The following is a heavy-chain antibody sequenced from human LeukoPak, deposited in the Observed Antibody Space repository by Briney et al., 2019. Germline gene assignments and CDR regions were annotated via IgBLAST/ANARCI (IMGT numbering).Heavy chain of an antibody. V-gene: IGHV3-30*18. Sequence: GGSLRLSCAASGFTFSSYAIHWVRQAPGKGLEWVAVISSDGREKYYADSVKGRFTISRDNSMNTLYVQMSGLRAEDTAVDYCAKDLSVRKGSFDYWGQGSLVTVSS. J-gene: IGHJ4*02. D-gene: IGHD2/OR15-2a*01. CDR3: AKDLSVRKGSFDY. CDR2: ISSDGREK. CDR1: GFTFSSYA.